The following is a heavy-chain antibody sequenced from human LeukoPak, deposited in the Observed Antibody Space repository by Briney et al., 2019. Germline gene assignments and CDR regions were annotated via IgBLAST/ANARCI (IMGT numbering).Heavy chain of an antibody. CDR2: INHSGST. CDR1: GRSFSGYY. CDR3: ARDNYYDSSGYD. J-gene: IGHJ4*02. V-gene: IGHV4-34*01. Sequence: SETLSLTCAVSGRSFSGYYWSWIRQPPGKGLEWIGEINHSGSTNYNPSLKSRVTISVDTSKNQFSLKLSSVTAADTAVYYCARDNYYDSSGYDWGQGTLVTVSS. D-gene: IGHD3-22*01.